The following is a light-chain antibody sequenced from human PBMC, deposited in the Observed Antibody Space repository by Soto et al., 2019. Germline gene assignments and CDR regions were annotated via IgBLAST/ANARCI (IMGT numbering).Light chain of an antibody. V-gene: IGKV3-20*01. J-gene: IGKJ4*01. Sequence: EVVLTQSPGTLSLSPGERATLSCRASQSISSSSLAWYQQKPGQAPRLLIYGASIRATGIPDRFSGSGSGADFTLTISRLEPEDFAVYYCQQYFNWPPLTFGGGTKVEIK. CDR3: QQYFNWPPLT. CDR1: QSISSSS. CDR2: GAS.